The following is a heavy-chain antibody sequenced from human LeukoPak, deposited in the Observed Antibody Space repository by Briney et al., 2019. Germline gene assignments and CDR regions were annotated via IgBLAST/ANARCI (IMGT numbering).Heavy chain of an antibody. Sequence: SETLSLTCTVSGGSISSGGYYWSWIRQHPGKGLEWIGYIYYSGSTYYNPSLKSRVTISVDTSKNQFSLKLSSVTAADTAVYYCARGIEYYYDSSGYYYYWRLGGPFQHWGQGTLVTVSS. D-gene: IGHD3-22*01. CDR2: IYYSGST. J-gene: IGHJ1*01. V-gene: IGHV4-31*03. CDR1: GGSISSGGYY. CDR3: ARGIEYYYDSSGYYYYWRLGGPFQH.